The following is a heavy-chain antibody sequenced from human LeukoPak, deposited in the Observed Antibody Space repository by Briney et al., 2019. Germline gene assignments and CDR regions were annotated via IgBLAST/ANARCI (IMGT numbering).Heavy chain of an antibody. V-gene: IGHV3-9*01. J-gene: IGHJ3*01. CDR3: AKVTWGREDIVED. CDR2: ISWNSGSI. Sequence: GGSLRLSCAASGFTFSSYSMHWVRQAPWKGLEWVSGISWNSGSIGYADSVKGRFTISRDNAKNSLYLQMNSLRAEDTALYYCAKVTWGREDIVEDWGQGTMVTVSS. D-gene: IGHD2-15*01. CDR1: GFTFSSYS.